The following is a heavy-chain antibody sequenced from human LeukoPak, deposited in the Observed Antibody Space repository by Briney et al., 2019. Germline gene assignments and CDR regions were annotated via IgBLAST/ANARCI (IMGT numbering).Heavy chain of an antibody. CDR2: IYYSGSA. CDR1: GDSISRYY. D-gene: IGHD3-10*01. J-gene: IGHJ2*01. V-gene: IGHV4-59*01. Sequence: SETLSLTCTVSGDSISRYYWSWIRQPPGKGLEWIGYIYYSGSANYNPSLKSRVTISVDTSKNQFSLKLSSVTAAGTAVYYCARDTYGDWYFDLWGRGTLVTVSS. CDR3: ARDTYGDWYFDL.